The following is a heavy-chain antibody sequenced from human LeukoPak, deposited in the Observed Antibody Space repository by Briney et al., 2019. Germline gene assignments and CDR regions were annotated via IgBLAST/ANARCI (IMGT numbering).Heavy chain of an antibody. J-gene: IGHJ5*02. CDR1: GGTFSSYA. CDR2: IIPIFGTA. D-gene: IGHD4-17*01. V-gene: IGHV1-69*05. CDR3: ARDRPTTVTSNWFDP. Sequence: GSSVKVSCKASGGTFSSYAISWVRQAPGQGLEWMGGIIPIFGTANYAQKFQGRVTITTDESTSTAYMELSSLRSEDTAVYYCARDRPTTVTSNWFDPWDQGTLVTVSS.